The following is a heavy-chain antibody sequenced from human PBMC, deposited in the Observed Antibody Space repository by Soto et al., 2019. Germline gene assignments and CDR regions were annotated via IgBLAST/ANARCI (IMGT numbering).Heavy chain of an antibody. V-gene: IGHV4-39*01. CDR2: IYYSGST. Sequence: QLQLQESGPGLVKPSETLSLTCTVSGGSISSSSYYWGWIRQPPGKGLEGIGSIYYSGSTYYNPSLKSRVTISVDTSKNQFSLKLSSVTAADTAVYYCARRGVATTYWPPASPGYWGQGTLVTVSS. D-gene: IGHD5-12*01. J-gene: IGHJ4*02. CDR3: ARRGVATTYWPPASPGY. CDR1: GGSISSSSYY.